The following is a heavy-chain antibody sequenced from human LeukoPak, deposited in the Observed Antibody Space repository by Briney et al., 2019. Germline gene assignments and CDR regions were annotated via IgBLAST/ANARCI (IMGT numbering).Heavy chain of an antibody. V-gene: IGHV1-69*05. CDR1: GYTFTGYY. CDR3: ARDAGIGAWYFDL. D-gene: IGHD3-10*01. CDR2: IIPIFGTA. Sequence: SVKVSCKASGYTFTGYYMHWVRQAPGQGLEWMGRIIPIFGTANYAQKFQGRVTITTDESTSTAYMELSSLRSEDTAVYYCARDAGIGAWYFDLWGRGTLVTVSS. J-gene: IGHJ2*01.